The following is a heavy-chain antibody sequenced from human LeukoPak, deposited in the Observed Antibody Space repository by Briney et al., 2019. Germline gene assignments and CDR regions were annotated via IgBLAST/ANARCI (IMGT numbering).Heavy chain of an antibody. CDR3: ARLVVTRAFDI. V-gene: IGHV3-53*01. CDR1: GFTVSSNY. CDR2: IYSGGST. J-gene: IGHJ3*02. Sequence: PGGPLRLSCAASGFTVSSNYMSWVRQAPGKGPEWVSVIYSGGSTYYADSVKGRFTISRDNSKNTLYLQMNSLRAEDTAVYYCARLVVTRAFDIWGQGTMVTVSS. D-gene: IGHD4-23*01.